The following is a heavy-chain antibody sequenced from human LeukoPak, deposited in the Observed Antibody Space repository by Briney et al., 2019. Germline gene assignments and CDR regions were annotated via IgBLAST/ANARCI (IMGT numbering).Heavy chain of an antibody. D-gene: IGHD4-17*01. V-gene: IGHV3-66*01. CDR2: IYSGGST. CDR1: GFTVSSNY. J-gene: IGHJ3*02. Sequence: PGGSLRLSCAASGFTVSSNYMSWVRRAPGKGLEWVSVIYSGGSTYYSDSVKGRFTISRDNSKNTLYLQMNSLRAEDTAVYYCARDPSNTVTTLNDAFDIWGQGTMVTVSS. CDR3: ARDPSNTVTTLNDAFDI.